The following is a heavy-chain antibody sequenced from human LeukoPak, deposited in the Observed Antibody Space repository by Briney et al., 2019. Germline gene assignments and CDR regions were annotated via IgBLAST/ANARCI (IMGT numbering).Heavy chain of an antibody. J-gene: IGHJ4*02. CDR1: GGSISSGGFY. D-gene: IGHD2-2*02. Sequence: SETLSLTCTVSGGSISSGGFYWSWIRQPPGKGLEWLGYISHSGSTYYNPSLKSRVTMSVDRSKNQFSLKLTSVTAADTAVYYCAKSYCSSTSCYIDYFDYWGQGTLVTVSS. CDR3: AKSYCSSTSCYIDYFDY. CDR2: ISHSGST. V-gene: IGHV4-30-2*01.